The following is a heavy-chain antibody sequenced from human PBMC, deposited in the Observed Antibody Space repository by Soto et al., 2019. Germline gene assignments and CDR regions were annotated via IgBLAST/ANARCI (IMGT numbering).Heavy chain of an antibody. CDR1: GFSLSNARMG. CDR2: IFSNDEK. CDR3: ARISPIQLRLGYYGTDV. J-gene: IGHJ6*02. Sequence: QVTLKESGPVLVKPTEPLTLTCTVSGFSLSNARMGVSWIRQPPGKALEWLAHIFSNDEKSYSTSLKSRLTISKDTSKSQVVLTMTNMDPVDTATYYCARISPIQLRLGYYGTDVWGQGTTVTVSS. V-gene: IGHV2-26*01. D-gene: IGHD5-18*01.